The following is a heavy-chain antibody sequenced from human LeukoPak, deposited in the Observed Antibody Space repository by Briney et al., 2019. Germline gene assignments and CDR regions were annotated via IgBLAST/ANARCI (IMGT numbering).Heavy chain of an antibody. Sequence: GGSLGLSCAASGFTFSSYWMSWVRQAPGKGLEWVANIKQDGSEKYYVDSVKGRFTISRDNAKNSLYLQMNSLRAEDTAVYYCAREWQLVQEAHFDYWGQGTLVTVSS. CDR3: AREWQLVQEAHFDY. CDR2: IKQDGSEK. V-gene: IGHV3-7*01. CDR1: GFTFSSYW. J-gene: IGHJ4*02. D-gene: IGHD6-13*01.